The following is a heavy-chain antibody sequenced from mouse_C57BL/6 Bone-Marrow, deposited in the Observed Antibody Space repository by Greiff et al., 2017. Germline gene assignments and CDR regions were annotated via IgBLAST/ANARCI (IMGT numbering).Heavy chain of an antibody. CDR1: GYTFTSYW. D-gene: IGHD4-1*01. Sequence: QVQLQQSGAELVKPGASVKLSCKASGYTFTSYWMHWVKQRPGQGLEWIGMIHPNSGSTNYNEKFKSKATLTVDKSSSTAYMQLSSLTSEDSAVYYCARSETGTWGYWGQGTTLTVSS. V-gene: IGHV1-64*01. CDR2: IHPNSGST. J-gene: IGHJ2*01. CDR3: ARSETGTWGY.